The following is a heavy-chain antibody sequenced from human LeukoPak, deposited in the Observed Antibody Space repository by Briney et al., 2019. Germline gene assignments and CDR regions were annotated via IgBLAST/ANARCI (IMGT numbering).Heavy chain of an antibody. Sequence: SETLSLTCTVSGGSISSGSYYWSWIRQPAGKGLEWIGRIYTSGSTNYNPSLKSRVTISVDTSKNQFSLKLSSVTAADTAVYYCAREITVRGVITYYFDYWGQGTLVTVSS. CDR3: AREITVRGVITYYFDY. D-gene: IGHD3-10*01. CDR2: IYTSGST. J-gene: IGHJ4*02. V-gene: IGHV4-61*02. CDR1: GGSISSGSYY.